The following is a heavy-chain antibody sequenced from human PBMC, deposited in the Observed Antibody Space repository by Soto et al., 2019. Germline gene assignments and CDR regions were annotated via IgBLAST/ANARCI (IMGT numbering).Heavy chain of an antibody. Sequence: PGESLKISCKGSGYSFTSYWIGWVRQTPGKGLEWMGIIYPGDSDTRYSPSFQGQVTISADKSISTAYLQWSSLKASDTAMYYCARADGATVTTDGVFDYWGQGTLVTVSS. V-gene: IGHV5-51*01. CDR2: IYPGDSDT. D-gene: IGHD4-17*01. J-gene: IGHJ4*02. CDR1: GYSFTSYW. CDR3: ARADGATVTTDGVFDY.